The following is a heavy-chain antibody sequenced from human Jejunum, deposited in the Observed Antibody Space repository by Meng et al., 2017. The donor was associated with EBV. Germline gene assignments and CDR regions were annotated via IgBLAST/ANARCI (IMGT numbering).Heavy chain of an antibody. CDR1: GFMFINYW. Sequence: EGVLGGSGGGLVQPGGSLRLSCAASGFMFINYWMHWVRQVPGKGLVWVSRINNDGSDTIYADSVKGRFTTSRDNAKNTLYLQMNSLRIEDTAVYFCARDKPHNWFDPWGQGTLVTVSS. CDR3: ARDKPHNWFDP. V-gene: IGHV3-74*01. CDR2: INNDGSDT. J-gene: IGHJ5*02.